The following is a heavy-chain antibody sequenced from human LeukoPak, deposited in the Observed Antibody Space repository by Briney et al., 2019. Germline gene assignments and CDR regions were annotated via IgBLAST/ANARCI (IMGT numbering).Heavy chain of an antibody. CDR2: MNPNSGNT. CDR3: ARGPYSSSWYSLEDYYYYYYMDV. Sequence: ASVKDSCKASGYTFTSYDINWVRQATGQGLEWMGWMNPNSGNTGYAQKFQGRVTMTRNTSISTAYMELSSLRSEDTAVYYCARGPYSSSWYSLEDYYYYYYMDVWGKGTTVTVSS. D-gene: IGHD6-13*01. J-gene: IGHJ6*03. CDR1: GYTFTSYD. V-gene: IGHV1-8*01.